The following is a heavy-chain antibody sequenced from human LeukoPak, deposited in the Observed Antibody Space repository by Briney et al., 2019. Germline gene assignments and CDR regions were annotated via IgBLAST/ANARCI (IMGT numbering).Heavy chain of an antibody. CDR3: ARVRRATITWFDY. J-gene: IGHJ4*02. CDR2: INHSGST. CDR1: GGSFSGYY. D-gene: IGHD5-12*01. Sequence: PSETLSLTCADYGGSFSGYYWSWIRQPPGKGLEWIGEINHSGSTNYNPSLKSRVTISVDTSKNQFSLKLSSVTAADTAVYYCARVRRATITWFDYWGQGTLVTVSS. V-gene: IGHV4-34*01.